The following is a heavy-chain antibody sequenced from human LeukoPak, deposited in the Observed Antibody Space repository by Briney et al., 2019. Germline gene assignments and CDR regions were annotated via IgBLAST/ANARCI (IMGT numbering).Heavy chain of an antibody. Sequence: PGRSLRLSCTASGFTFGDYAMSWVXQAPGKGLEWVGFIRSKPYGGTTEYAASVKGRFTISRDDSKSIAYLQMNSLKTEDTAVYYCTRSAGYSSGWYHDYWGQGTLVTVSS. J-gene: IGHJ4*02. CDR3: TRSAGYSSGWYHDY. D-gene: IGHD6-19*01. CDR1: GFTFGDYA. V-gene: IGHV3-49*04. CDR2: IRSKPYGGTT.